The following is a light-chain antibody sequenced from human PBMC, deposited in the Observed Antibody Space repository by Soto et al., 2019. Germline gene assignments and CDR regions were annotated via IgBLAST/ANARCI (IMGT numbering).Light chain of an antibody. V-gene: IGKV3D-15*01. CDR3: QQYYSPPNT. CDR1: QSVNIY. CDR2: GAS. Sequence: EIVMTQSPATLSVSPGERATLSCRASQSVNIYLAWYQQKPGQAPRLLIFGASSRATGIPARFSGSGSGTEFNLTISSLQSEDVAVYFCQQYYSPPNTFGQGTKLEI. J-gene: IGKJ2*01.